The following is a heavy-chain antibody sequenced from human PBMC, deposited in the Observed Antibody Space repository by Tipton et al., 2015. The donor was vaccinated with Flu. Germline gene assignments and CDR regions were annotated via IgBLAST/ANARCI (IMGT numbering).Heavy chain of an antibody. D-gene: IGHD3-16*02. CDR1: GFTVSSKY. V-gene: IGHV3-53*01. J-gene: IGHJ4*02. Sequence: SLRLSCAASGFTVSSKYISWVRQTPGKGLEWVAVIFSDDKTYYADSVKGRFTISRDNSKNTLYLHMNSLRVDDTAVYYCARGPGFGGVIAREYLGQGTLVTVAS. CDR2: IFSDDKT. CDR3: ARGPGFGGVIAREY.